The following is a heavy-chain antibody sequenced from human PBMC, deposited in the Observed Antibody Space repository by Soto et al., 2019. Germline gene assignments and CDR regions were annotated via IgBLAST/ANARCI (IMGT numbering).Heavy chain of an antibody. CDR2: ISYDGSNK. CDR3: ARDMRVLWFGELLRGGIDY. Sequence: QVQLVESGGGVVQPGRSLRLSCAASGFTFSSYAMHWVRQAPGKGLEWVAVISYDGSNKYYADSVKGRFTISRDNSKNTLYLQMNSLRAEDTAVYYCARDMRVLWFGELLRGGIDYWGQGTLVTVSS. J-gene: IGHJ4*02. V-gene: IGHV3-30-3*01. CDR1: GFTFSSYA. D-gene: IGHD3-10*01.